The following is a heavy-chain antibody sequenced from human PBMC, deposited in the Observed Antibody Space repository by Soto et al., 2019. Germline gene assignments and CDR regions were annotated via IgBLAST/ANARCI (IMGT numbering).Heavy chain of an antibody. V-gene: IGHV3-21*01. CDR1: GFTFSSYS. Sequence: PGGSLRISCAASGFTFSSYSMNWVRQAPGKGLEWVSSISSSSSYIYYADSVKGRFTISRDNAKNSLYLQMNSLRAEDTAVYYCARDLVYSSIFGGIDYYYYGMAFWGQGTTVTGSS. CDR2: ISSSSSYI. CDR3: ARDLVYSSIFGGIDYYYYGMAF. J-gene: IGHJ6*02. D-gene: IGHD6-13*01.